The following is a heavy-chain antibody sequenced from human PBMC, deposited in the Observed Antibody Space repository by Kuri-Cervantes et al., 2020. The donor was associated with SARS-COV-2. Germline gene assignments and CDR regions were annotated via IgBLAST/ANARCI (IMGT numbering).Heavy chain of an antibody. J-gene: IGHJ4*02. V-gene: IGHV4-39*02. CDR3: ARDPSRGVRWSGYPNYFDY. Sequence: GSLRLSCTVYGGSIYSTSYYWGWIRQPPGKGLEWVGSIYYSGTTDYSPSLKSRVTVSVDTAKNQFSLKLSSVTAADTAVYYCARDPSRGVRWSGYPNYFDYWGQGTLVTVSS. CDR2: IYYSGTT. CDR1: GGSIYSTSYY. D-gene: IGHD3-3*01.